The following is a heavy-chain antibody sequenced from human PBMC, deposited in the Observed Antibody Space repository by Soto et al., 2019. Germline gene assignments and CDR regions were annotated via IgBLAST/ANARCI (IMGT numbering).Heavy chain of an antibody. D-gene: IGHD6-6*01. V-gene: IGHV3-9*01. Sequence: GGSLRLSCAASGFTFDDYAMHWVRQAPGKGLEWVSGISWNSGSIGCADSVKGRFTISRDNAKNSLYLQMNSLRAEDTALYYCAKDSEQLARSYYFDYWGQGTLVTVSS. CDR2: ISWNSGSI. CDR1: GFTFDDYA. J-gene: IGHJ4*02. CDR3: AKDSEQLARSYYFDY.